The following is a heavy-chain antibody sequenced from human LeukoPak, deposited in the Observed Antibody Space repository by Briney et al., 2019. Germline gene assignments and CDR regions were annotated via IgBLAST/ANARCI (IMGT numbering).Heavy chain of an antibody. CDR1: GGTFSSYA. CDR3: AKDIAYGGNHFDY. CDR2: IIPIFGTA. Sequence: ASVKVSCKASGGTFSSYAISWVRQAPGQGLEWMGGIIPIFGTANYAQKFQGRVTITADESTSTAYMELSSLRSEDTAVYYCAKDIAYGGNHFDYWGQGTLVTVSS. J-gene: IGHJ4*02. V-gene: IGHV1-69*13. D-gene: IGHD4/OR15-4a*01.